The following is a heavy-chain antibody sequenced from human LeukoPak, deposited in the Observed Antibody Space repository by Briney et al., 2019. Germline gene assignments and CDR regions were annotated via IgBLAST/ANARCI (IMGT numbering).Heavy chain of an antibody. J-gene: IGHJ4*02. D-gene: IGHD6-6*01. CDR3: ARSQQLARLYYFDY. CDR2: INPNSGST. CDR1: GYTFTCYY. V-gene: IGHV1-2*02. Sequence: ASVKVSCKASGYTFTCYYMHWVRQAPGQGLEWMGWINPNSGSTNYAQKFQGRVTMTRDTSISTAYMELSRLRSDDTAVYYCARSQQLARLYYFDYWGQGTLVTVSS.